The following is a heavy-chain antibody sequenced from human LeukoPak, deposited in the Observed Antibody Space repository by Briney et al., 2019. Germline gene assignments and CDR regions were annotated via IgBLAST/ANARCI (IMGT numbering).Heavy chain of an antibody. V-gene: IGHV1-46*01. CDR1: GYTFTSYY. CDR2: INPSGGST. J-gene: IGHJ4*02. Sequence: ASVKVSCKASGYTFTSYYMHWVRQAPVQGLEWMGIINPSGGSTSYAQKFQGRVTMSRDTSTSTVYMELSSLRSEDTAVYYCARELLLLLAFDYWGQGTLVTVSS. CDR3: ARELLLLLAFDY. D-gene: IGHD2-15*01.